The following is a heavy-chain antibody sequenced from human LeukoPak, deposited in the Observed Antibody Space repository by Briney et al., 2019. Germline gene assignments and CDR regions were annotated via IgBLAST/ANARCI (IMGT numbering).Heavy chain of an antibody. Sequence: GASLKVSCKASGYTFTGYYMHWVRQAPGQGLEWMGWINPNSGGTNYAQKFQGRVTMTRDTSISTAYMELSRLRSDDTAVYYCARVANWGSMQAFDIWGQGTMVTVSS. J-gene: IGHJ3*02. CDR2: INPNSGGT. V-gene: IGHV1-2*02. D-gene: IGHD7-27*01. CDR3: ARVANWGSMQAFDI. CDR1: GYTFTGYY.